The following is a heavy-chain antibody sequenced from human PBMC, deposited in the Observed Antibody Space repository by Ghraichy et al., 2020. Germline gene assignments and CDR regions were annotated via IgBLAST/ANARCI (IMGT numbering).Heavy chain of an antibody. CDR1: GGSISSYY. CDR3: ARDGRRGYSYGRIDY. J-gene: IGHJ4*02. CDR2: IYTSGST. D-gene: IGHD5-18*01. Sequence: SQTLSLTCTVSGGSISSYYWSWIRQPAGKGLEWIGRIYTSGSTNYNPSLKSRVTMSVDTSKNQFSLKLSSVTAADTAVYYCARDGRRGYSYGRIDYWGQGTLVTVSS. V-gene: IGHV4-4*07.